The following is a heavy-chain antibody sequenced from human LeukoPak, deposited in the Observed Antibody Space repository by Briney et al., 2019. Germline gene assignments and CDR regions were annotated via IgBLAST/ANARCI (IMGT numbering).Heavy chain of an antibody. CDR2: ISSSSVI. CDR1: GFIFSSYS. V-gene: IGHV3-21*01. D-gene: IGHD3-16*01. CDR3: ARDPGGYKEYYFDY. J-gene: IGHJ4*02. Sequence: GGSLRLSCVASGFIFSSYSMNWVRQAPGKGLEWVSSISSSSVIYYADSVKGRFTISRENAKKSLYLQMNSLRAEDTAVYYCARDPGGYKEYYFDYWGQGTLVTVSS.